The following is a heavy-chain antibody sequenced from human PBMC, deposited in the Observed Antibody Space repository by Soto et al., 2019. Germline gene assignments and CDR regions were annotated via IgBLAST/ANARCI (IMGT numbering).Heavy chain of an antibody. CDR3: GRSVGLSYGMDV. Sequence: NVSCKASGYIFASYGISWVRQAPGQGLEWMGWISAYNGNTNYAQKLQGRVTMSTDTSTSTAYMELRSLRSDDTAVYYCGRSVGLSYGMDVWGQGTTVTVSS. CDR1: GYIFASYG. D-gene: IGHD1-26*01. V-gene: IGHV1-18*01. J-gene: IGHJ6*02. CDR2: ISAYNGNT.